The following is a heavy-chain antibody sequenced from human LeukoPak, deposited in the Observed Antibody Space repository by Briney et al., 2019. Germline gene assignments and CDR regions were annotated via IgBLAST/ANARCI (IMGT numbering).Heavy chain of an antibody. CDR2: IYYSGST. V-gene: IGHV4-39*01. J-gene: IGHJ4*02. D-gene: IGHD6-13*01. CDR3: ARAAAGPFDY. Sequence: PSETLSLTCTVSGGSISSSSYYWGWIRQPPGKGLEWIGSIYYSGSTYYNPSLKSRVTISVDTSKDQFSLKLSSVTAADTAVYYCARAAAGPFDYWGQGTLVTVSS. CDR1: GGSISSSSYY.